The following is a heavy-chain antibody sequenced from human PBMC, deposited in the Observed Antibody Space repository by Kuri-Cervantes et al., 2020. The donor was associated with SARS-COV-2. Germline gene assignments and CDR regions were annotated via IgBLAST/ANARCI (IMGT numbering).Heavy chain of an antibody. D-gene: IGHD6-13*01. CDR2: IGYDGSRK. J-gene: IGHJ4*02. Sequence: GESLKISCEASGFIFSSYGMHWVRQAPGKGLEWVAAIGYDGSRKHYLDFLKGRFTISRDKSQNTVYLQMSTLRDDDTAVYYCATEGCCCWYGGDWGQGALVTVSS. CDR3: ATEGCCCWYGGD. V-gene: IGHV3-33*08. CDR1: GFIFSSYG.